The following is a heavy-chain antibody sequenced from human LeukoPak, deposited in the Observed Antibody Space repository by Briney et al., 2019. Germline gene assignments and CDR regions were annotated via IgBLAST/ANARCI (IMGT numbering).Heavy chain of an antibody. D-gene: IGHD4-23*01. J-gene: IGHJ3*02. CDR3: AKVGVVTRDDAFDI. V-gene: IGHV3-9*01. CDR1: GFPFYDYA. CDR2: ISWNSGSI. Sequence: GRSLRLSFAASGFPFYDYAMHWVQQAPGKGLEWVSGISWNSGSIGYADSVKGRFTISRDNAKNSLYLQMNSLRAEDTALYYCAKVGVVTRDDAFDIWAKGQWSPSLQ.